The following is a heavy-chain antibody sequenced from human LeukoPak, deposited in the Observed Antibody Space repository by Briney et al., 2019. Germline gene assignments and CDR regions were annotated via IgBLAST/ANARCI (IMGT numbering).Heavy chain of an antibody. CDR2: FDSEDGET. D-gene: IGHD5-12*01. V-gene: IGHV1-24*01. CDR3: ATDHPSGSTMRGMDV. J-gene: IGHJ6*04. Sequence: ASVTVSFKVSGYTLTELSMHWVGQAPGKGGEGMGGFDSEDGETIYAQKFQGRVTMTEDTSTDTAYMELSSLRSEDTAVYYCATDHPSGSTMRGMDVWGKGTPVTVSS. CDR1: GYTLTELS.